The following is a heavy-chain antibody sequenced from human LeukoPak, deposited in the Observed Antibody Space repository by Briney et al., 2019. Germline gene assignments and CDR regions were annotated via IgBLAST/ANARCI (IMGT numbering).Heavy chain of an antibody. CDR1: GGSFSGYY. V-gene: IGHV4-34*01. CDR3: ASRYCSGGSCYLSYYGMDV. Sequence: SETLSLTCAGYGGSFSGYYWSWIRQPPGKGLEWIGEINHSGSTNYNPSLKSRVTISVDTSKNQFSLKLSSVTAADTAVYYCASRYCSGGSCYLSYYGMDVWGKGTTVTVSS. D-gene: IGHD2-15*01. J-gene: IGHJ6*04. CDR2: INHSGST.